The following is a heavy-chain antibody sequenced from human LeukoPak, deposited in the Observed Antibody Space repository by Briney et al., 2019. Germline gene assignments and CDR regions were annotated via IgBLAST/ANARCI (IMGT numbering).Heavy chain of an antibody. Sequence: ASVKVSCKSSGYTFTIYGICWVRQAPGQGLEWMGWISAYNGNTNYAQKLQGRVTMTTDTSTSTAYMELRSLRSDDTAVYYCASVNSGSYYYYYGMDVWGQGTTVTVSS. D-gene: IGHD1-26*01. CDR1: GYTFTIYG. CDR2: ISAYNGNT. CDR3: ASVNSGSYYYYYGMDV. J-gene: IGHJ6*02. V-gene: IGHV1-18*01.